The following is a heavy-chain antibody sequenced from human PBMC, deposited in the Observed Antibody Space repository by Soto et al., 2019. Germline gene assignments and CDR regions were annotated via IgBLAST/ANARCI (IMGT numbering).Heavy chain of an antibody. V-gene: IGHV4-30-2*01. J-gene: IGHJ5*02. CDR2: IYHSGSP. CDR3: ARVPSP. Sequence: SETLSLTYAVSGGSISSGGYSWSWIRQPPGKGLEWIGYIYHSGSPYYNPSLKSRVTISVDRSKNQFSLKLSSVTAADTAVYYCARVPSPWGQGTLVTVSS. CDR1: GGSISSGGYS.